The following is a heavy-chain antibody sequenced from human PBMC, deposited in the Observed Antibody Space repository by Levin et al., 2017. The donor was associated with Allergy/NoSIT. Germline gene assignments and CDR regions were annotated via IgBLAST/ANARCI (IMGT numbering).Heavy chain of an antibody. Sequence: PGGSLRLSCAASGITFSNAWMSWARQAPGKGLEWVGRIKSKTDGGTTEYAAPVKGRFTISRDDSKNTLYLQMNSLKTEDTAVYFCTTYSSSWYYFDYWGQGTLVTVSS. D-gene: IGHD6-13*01. CDR3: TTYSSSWYYFDY. CDR2: IKSKTDGGTT. CDR1: GITFSNAW. V-gene: IGHV3-15*01. J-gene: IGHJ4*02.